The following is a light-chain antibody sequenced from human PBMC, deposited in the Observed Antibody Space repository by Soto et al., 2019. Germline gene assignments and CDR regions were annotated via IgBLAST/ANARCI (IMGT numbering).Light chain of an antibody. Sequence: EIVLTQSPATLSLSPGEGATLSCRASQSVSTYLAWYQQKPGQAPRLLIYGASNRATGVAARFSGSGSGTDFTLTISSLEPEDSAGYYCQQRDSWWTFGQGTKVEI. CDR3: QQRDSWWT. CDR1: QSVSTY. CDR2: GAS. J-gene: IGKJ1*01. V-gene: IGKV3-11*01.